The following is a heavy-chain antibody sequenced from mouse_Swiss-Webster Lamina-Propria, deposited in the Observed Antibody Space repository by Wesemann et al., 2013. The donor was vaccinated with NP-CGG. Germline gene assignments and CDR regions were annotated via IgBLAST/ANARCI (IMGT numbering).Heavy chain of an antibody. J-gene: IGHJ2*01. D-gene: IGHD1-1*01. V-gene: IGHV1-87*01. CDR3: ARDDYGY. CDR2: IYPGDGDT. CDR1: GYTFTSYW. Sequence: QVQLQQSGAELARPGASVKLSCKASGYTFTSYWMQWVKQRPGQGLEWIGAIYPGDGDTRYTQKFKGKATLTADKSSSTAYMQLSSLASEDSAVYYCARDDYGYWGQGTTLTVSS.